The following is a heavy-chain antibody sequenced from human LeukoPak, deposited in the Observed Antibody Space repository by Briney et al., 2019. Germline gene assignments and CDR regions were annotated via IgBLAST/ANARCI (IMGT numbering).Heavy chain of an antibody. Sequence: PGRSLRLSCAASGFIFSNYGMHWVRQAPGKGQEWVAVIWYDGSNKYYADSVKRRFTISRDKSKNTLYLQMNSLRAEDTAVYYCARDASYGVRSFDYWGQGTLVTVSS. CDR1: GFIFSNYG. D-gene: IGHD4-17*01. CDR3: ARDASYGVRSFDY. J-gene: IGHJ4*02. V-gene: IGHV3-33*01. CDR2: IWYDGSNK.